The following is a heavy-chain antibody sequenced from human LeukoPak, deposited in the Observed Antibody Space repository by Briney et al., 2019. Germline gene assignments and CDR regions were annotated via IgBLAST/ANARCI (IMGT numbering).Heavy chain of an antibody. Sequence: SQTLSLTCAISGDSVSSNSAAWNWIRQSPSRGLEWLGRTYYRSKWYNDYAASVKSRITINPDTPKNQFSLQLNSVTPDDTAVYYCARDGATADWYFDLWGRGTLVTVSS. CDR1: GDSVSSNSAA. J-gene: IGHJ2*01. CDR3: ARDGATADWYFDL. CDR2: TYYRSKWYN. D-gene: IGHD5-12*01. V-gene: IGHV6-1*01.